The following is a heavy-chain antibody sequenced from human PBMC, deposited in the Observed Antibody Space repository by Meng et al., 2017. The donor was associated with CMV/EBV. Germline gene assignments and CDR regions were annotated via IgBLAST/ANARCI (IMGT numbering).Heavy chain of an antibody. Sequence: QVQLVQTGAEVKKPGAHVKAYCKASVYTFTGYGISWVRQAPGQGLEWMGWISVYNGHTNFAQNLQGRVTMTTDTSTSTAYVELRSLRSDDTAIYYCARGVPLGIIYSFDYWGQGTLVTVSS. D-gene: IGHD2-21*01. CDR1: VYTFTGYG. J-gene: IGHJ4*01. CDR2: ISVYNGHT. CDR3: ARGVPLGIIYSFDY. V-gene: IGHV1-18*01.